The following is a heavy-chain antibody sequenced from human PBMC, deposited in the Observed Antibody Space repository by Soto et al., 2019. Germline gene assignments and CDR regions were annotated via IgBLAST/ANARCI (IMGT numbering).Heavy chain of an antibody. V-gene: IGHV3-30*18. Sequence: GGSLRLSSVTTGFNFSDCVMHWIRQDPGLGLEWVAVVSLDGRNTHYADSVTGRYPLSRASYKNTVPLKITRLRAEVLVVSYCAEEGRRWLVTSFFNYWGQG. D-gene: IGHD6-19*01. CDR1: GFNFSDCV. CDR2: VSLDGRNT. CDR3: AEEGRRWLVTSFFNY. J-gene: IGHJ4*02.